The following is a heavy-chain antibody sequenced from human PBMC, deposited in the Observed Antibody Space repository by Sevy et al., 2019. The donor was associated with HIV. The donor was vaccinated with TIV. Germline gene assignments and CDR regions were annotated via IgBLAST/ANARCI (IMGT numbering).Heavy chain of an antibody. Sequence: GGSLRLSCEASGFTLSSYTMNWVRQSPEKGLEWVATFDRTDITHYADSVKGRFIISRDTAKNSLFLQMNSLRDDDTVMYFCVRDDRAIASHFDYWGRGTLVTVSS. CDR3: VRDDRAIASHFDY. V-gene: IGHV3-48*02. CDR2: FDRTDIT. J-gene: IGHJ4*02. D-gene: IGHD2-21*01. CDR1: GFTLSSYT.